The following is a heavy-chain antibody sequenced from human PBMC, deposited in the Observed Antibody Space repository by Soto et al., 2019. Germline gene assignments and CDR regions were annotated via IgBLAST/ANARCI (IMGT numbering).Heavy chain of an antibody. Sequence: EVQLLESGGGLVQPGGSLRLSCAASGFTFSSYAMSWVRQAPGKGLEWVSAISGSGGSTYYADSVKGRFTISRDNSKNALYLQVNSLRGENTAVYYCSRDITILWVVIQQADAFDIWGQGTMVTVSS. D-gene: IGHD3-3*01. CDR3: SRDITILWVVIQQADAFDI. V-gene: IGHV3-23*01. CDR2: ISGSGGST. J-gene: IGHJ3*02. CDR1: GFTFSSYA.